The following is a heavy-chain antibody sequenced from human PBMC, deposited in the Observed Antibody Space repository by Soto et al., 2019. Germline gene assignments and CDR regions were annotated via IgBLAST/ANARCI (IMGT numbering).Heavy chain of an antibody. V-gene: IGHV3-21*01. Sequence: GGSLRLSCAASGFTFSCYSMSLVRQAPGKGLEWVSSISSSSSYIYYADSVKGRFTISRDNAKNSLYLQMNSLRAEDTAVYYCAGYDSSGYYNSNFDYWGQGT. CDR3: AGYDSSGYYNSNFDY. CDR1: GFTFSCYS. CDR2: ISSSSSYI. D-gene: IGHD3-22*01. J-gene: IGHJ4*02.